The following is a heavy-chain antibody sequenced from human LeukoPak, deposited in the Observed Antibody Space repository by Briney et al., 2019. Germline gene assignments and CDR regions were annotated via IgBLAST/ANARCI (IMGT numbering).Heavy chain of an antibody. CDR2: IIPIFGTA. Sequence: ASVKVSCKASGGTFSSYAISWVRQAPGQGLEWMGRIIPIFGTANYAQKFQGRATITTDESTSTAYMELSSLRSEDTAVYYCARDRTLWAVAGTDPQGAFDIWGQGTMVTVSS. CDR1: GGTFSSYA. D-gene: IGHD6-19*01. CDR3: ARDRTLWAVAGTDPQGAFDI. V-gene: IGHV1-69*05. J-gene: IGHJ3*02.